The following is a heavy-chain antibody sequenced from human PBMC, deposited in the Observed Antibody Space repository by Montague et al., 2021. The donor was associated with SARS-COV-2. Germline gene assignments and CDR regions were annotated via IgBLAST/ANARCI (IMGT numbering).Heavy chain of an antibody. CDR2: ISGGGDRK. D-gene: IGHD3-22*01. Sequence: SLRLSCAASGFTFSRYTISWVRQAPGKGLEWVSGISGGGDRKYYADSVKGRLTISRDNSKNTVYVQMNSLRAEDTAVYYWAKFSRDSSGVAWGQGTLVTVPS. CDR1: GFTFSRYT. CDR3: AKFSRDSSGVA. J-gene: IGHJ5*02. V-gene: IGHV3-23*01.